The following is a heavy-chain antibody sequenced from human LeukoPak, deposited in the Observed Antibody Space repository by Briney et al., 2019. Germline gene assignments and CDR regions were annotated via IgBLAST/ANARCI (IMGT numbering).Heavy chain of an antibody. V-gene: IGHV3-30*18. Sequence: GRFLRLSCSASGFTFSLYAMNWVRQAPGKGLEWVAFISNDGRNDHYADSVKGRFTISRDNAKNTVYMQMNSLRAEDTAVYYCAKYSSSSNYYYGMDVWGQGTTVTVSS. D-gene: IGHD6-13*01. CDR3: AKYSSSSNYYYGMDV. CDR1: GFTFSLYA. CDR2: ISNDGRND. J-gene: IGHJ6*02.